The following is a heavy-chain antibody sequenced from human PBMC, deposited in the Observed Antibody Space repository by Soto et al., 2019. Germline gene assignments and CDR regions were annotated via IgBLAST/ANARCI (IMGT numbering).Heavy chain of an antibody. CDR2: IFYTGST. Sequence: SETLSLTCSVSGGTINSGDYFWSWIRQPPGKGLEWIGSIFYTGSTYYSPSLKSRASMSMDTSKNLLSLRLRSLTAADTAVYFCARVKDTLYRHYYFDYSGQGTPVTV. V-gene: IGHV4-30-4*01. CDR1: GGTINSGDYF. CDR3: ARVKDTLYRHYYFDY. D-gene: IGHD2-15*01. J-gene: IGHJ4*02.